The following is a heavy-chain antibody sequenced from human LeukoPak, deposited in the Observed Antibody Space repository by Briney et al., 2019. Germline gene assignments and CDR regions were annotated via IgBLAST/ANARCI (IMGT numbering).Heavy chain of an antibody. V-gene: IGHV4-34*01. Sequence: PSETLSLTCAVYGGSFSGYYWSWIRQPPGKGLEWIGYIYHSGSTYYNPSLKSRVTISVDRSKNQFSLKLSSVTAADTAVYYCARGGRGTFDYWGQGTLVTVSS. CDR3: ARGGRGTFDY. CDR1: GGSFSGYY. CDR2: IYHSGST. J-gene: IGHJ4*02. D-gene: IGHD3-10*01.